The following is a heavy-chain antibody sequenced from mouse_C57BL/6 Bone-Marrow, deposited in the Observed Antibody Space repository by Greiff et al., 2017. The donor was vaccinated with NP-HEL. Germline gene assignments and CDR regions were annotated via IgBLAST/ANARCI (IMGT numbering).Heavy chain of an antibody. CDR1: GYTFTSYW. CDR2: IDPSDSYT. V-gene: IGHV1-69*01. Sequence: VQLQQPGAELVMPGASVKLSCKASGYTFTSYWMHWVKQRPGQGLEWIGEIDPSDSYTNYNQKFKGKSTLTVDKSSSTAYMQLSSLTSEDSAVYYCARMDGRPWFAYWGQGTPVTVSA. J-gene: IGHJ3*01. CDR3: ARMDGRPWFAY.